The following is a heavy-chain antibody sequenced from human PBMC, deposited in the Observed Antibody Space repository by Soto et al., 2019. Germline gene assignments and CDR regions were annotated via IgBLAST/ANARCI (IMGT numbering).Heavy chain of an antibody. CDR2: INEDSTYI. D-gene: IGHD3-9*01. V-gene: IGHV3-21*02. J-gene: IGHJ6*03. CDR1: GFAFNTYS. CDR3: VRALGRYFRSGYMDL. Sequence: EVQLVESGGGLVKPGGSLRLSCTASGFAFNTYSMNWVRQAPGKGLEWVSSINEDSTYIYYADSLRGRITISRDNAKVSLYLQMNSLRPADTSVYYCVRALGRYFRSGYMDLLGDWATVTVSS.